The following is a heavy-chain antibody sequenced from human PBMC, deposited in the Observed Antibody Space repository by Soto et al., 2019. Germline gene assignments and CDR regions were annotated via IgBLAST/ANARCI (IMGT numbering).Heavy chain of an antibody. J-gene: IGHJ6*02. Sequence: ASVKVSCKASGYTFTSYGISWVRQAPGQGLEWMGWISAYNGNTNYAQKLQGRVTMTTDTSTSTAYMELRSPRSDNTAVYYCASFEPAAPMDVWGQGTTVTVSS. D-gene: IGHD2-2*01. V-gene: IGHV1-18*01. CDR1: GYTFTSYG. CDR2: ISAYNGNT. CDR3: ASFEPAAPMDV.